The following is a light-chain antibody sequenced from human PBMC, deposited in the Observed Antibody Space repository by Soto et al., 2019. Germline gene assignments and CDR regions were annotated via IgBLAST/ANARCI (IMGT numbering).Light chain of an antibody. V-gene: IGLV2-14*01. Sequence: QSALTQPASVSGSPGQSITISCTGTSSDVGGYNYVSWFQQHPGNAPKLKIYEVSNRPSGVSNRFSGSKSGNTASLTISELQAEDEADYYCTSFTTISTWVFGGGTKLTVL. CDR1: SSDVGGYNY. J-gene: IGLJ3*02. CDR2: EVS. CDR3: TSFTTISTWV.